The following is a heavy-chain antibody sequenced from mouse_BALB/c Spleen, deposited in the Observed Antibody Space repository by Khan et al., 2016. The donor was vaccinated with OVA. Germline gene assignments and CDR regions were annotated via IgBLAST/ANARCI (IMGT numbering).Heavy chain of an antibody. CDR1: GYTFTDYY. CDR3: ARVDTTALDC. CDR2: IYPGSGNT. V-gene: IGHV1-77*01. Sequence: QVQLQESGTELARPGASVKLSCKASGYTFTDYYITWVKQRSRQGLEWIGEIYPGSGNTYYNENFKVKASLTADKSSNTAYMQLTSLTTDDSAVDFCARVDTTALDCWGQGTTLTISS. D-gene: IGHD1-2*01. J-gene: IGHJ2*01.